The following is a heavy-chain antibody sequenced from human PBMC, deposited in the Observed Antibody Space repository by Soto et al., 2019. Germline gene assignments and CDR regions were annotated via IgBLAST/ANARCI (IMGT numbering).Heavy chain of an antibody. Sequence: SETLSLTCAVYGGSFSGYYWSWIRQPPGKGLEWIGEINHSGSTNYNPSLKSRVTISVGTSKNQFSLKRSSVTAADTAVYYCASEYSSSSGLSAFDIWGQGTMVTVSS. J-gene: IGHJ3*02. CDR2: INHSGST. V-gene: IGHV4-34*01. D-gene: IGHD6-6*01. CDR1: GGSFSGYY. CDR3: ASEYSSSSGLSAFDI.